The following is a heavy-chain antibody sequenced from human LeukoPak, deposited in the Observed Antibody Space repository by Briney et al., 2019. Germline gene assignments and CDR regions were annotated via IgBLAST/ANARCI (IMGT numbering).Heavy chain of an antibody. CDR3: ARGGYSSGPGIVTY. CDR1: GYTFTGYY. CDR2: INPNGGGT. Sequence: ASVKVSCKASGYTFTGYYIHWVRQAPGQGLEWMGWINPNGGGTNYAQKFQGRVTMTRYTSITTAYMELSRVRSDDTAVYYCARGGYSSGPGIVTYWGQGTLVTVSS. V-gene: IGHV1-2*02. D-gene: IGHD5-18*01. J-gene: IGHJ4*02.